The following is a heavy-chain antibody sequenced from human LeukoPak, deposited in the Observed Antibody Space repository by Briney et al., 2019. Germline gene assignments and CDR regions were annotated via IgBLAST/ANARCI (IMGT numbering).Heavy chain of an antibody. CDR2: ISSSGSTI. CDR3: ARRFTLPQSSNYWYFDL. V-gene: IGHV3-48*03. CDR1: GFTFSSYE. D-gene: IGHD4-11*01. Sequence: GGSLRLSCAASGFTFSSYEMNWVRQAPGKGLEWVSYISSSGSTIYYADSVKGRFTISRDNAKNSLYLQMNSLRAEDTAVYYCARRFTLPQSSNYWYFDLWGRGTLVTVSS. J-gene: IGHJ2*01.